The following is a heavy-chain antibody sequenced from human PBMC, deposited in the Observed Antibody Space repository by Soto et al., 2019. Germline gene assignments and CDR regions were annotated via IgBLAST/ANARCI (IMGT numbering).Heavy chain of an antibody. J-gene: IGHJ6*02. D-gene: IGHD3-9*01. CDR1: GGSFSGYY. CDR3: ARGQTDFGWLLYYYYGMDV. V-gene: IGHV4-34*01. CDR2: INHSGST. Sequence: KTSETLSLTCAVYGGSFSGYYWSWIRQPPGKGLEWIGEINHSGSTNYNPSLKSRVTISVDTSKNQFSLKLSSVTAADTAVYYCARGQTDFGWLLYYYYGMDVWGQGTTATVSS.